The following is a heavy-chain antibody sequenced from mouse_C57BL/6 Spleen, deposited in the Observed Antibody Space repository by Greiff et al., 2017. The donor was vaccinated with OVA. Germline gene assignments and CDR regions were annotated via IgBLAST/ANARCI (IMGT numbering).Heavy chain of an antibody. Sequence: VQLVESGAELARPGASVKLSCKASGYTFTSYGISWVKQRTGQGLEWIGEIYPRSGNTYYNEKFKGKATLTADKSSSTAYMELRSLTSEDSAVYFCARETDGYPRYFDVWGTGTTGTVSS. J-gene: IGHJ1*03. V-gene: IGHV1-81*01. D-gene: IGHD2-3*01. CDR2: IYPRSGNT. CDR3: ARETDGYPRYFDV. CDR1: GYTFTSYG.